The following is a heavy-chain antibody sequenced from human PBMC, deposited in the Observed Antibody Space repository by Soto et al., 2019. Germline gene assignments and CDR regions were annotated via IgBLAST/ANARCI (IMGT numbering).Heavy chain of an antibody. V-gene: IGHV1-69*08. D-gene: IGHD6-19*01. CDR3: AREIAVAGNYWYFDL. J-gene: IGHJ2*01. CDR2: IIPILGIA. CDR1: VGTFSSYT. Sequence: QVQLVQSGAEVKKPESSVKVSCKASVGTFSSYTISWVRQAPGQGLEWMGRIIPILGIANYAQKFQGRVTITADKSTSTAYMELSSLRSEDTAVYYCAREIAVAGNYWYFDLWGRGTLVTVSS.